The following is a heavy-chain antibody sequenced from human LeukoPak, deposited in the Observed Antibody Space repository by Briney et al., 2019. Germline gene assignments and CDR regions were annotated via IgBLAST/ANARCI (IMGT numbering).Heavy chain of an antibody. CDR3: ARLWLPHWFDP. Sequence: PSETLSLTCTVSGVSISSYYWSWIRQPPGKGLEWIGYIYYSGSTNYIPSLKSRVTISVDTSKNQFSLRLSSVTAADTAVYYCARLWLPHWFDPWGQGTLVTVSS. CDR2: IYYSGST. V-gene: IGHV4-59*08. D-gene: IGHD5-12*01. CDR1: GVSISSYY. J-gene: IGHJ5*02.